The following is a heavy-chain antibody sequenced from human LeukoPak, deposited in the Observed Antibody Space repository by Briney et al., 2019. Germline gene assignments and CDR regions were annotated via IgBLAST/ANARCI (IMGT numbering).Heavy chain of an antibody. V-gene: IGHV1-2*02. CDR3: ARDLEHYYDSSGYYGY. Sequence: ASVKVSCKASGYTFTGYYMHWVRQAPGQGLEWMGWINPNSGGTNYAQKFQGGVTMTRDTSISTAYMELSRLRSDDTAVYYCARDLEHYYDSSGYYGYWGQGTLVTVSS. CDR1: GYTFTGYY. CDR2: INPNSGGT. J-gene: IGHJ4*02. D-gene: IGHD3-22*01.